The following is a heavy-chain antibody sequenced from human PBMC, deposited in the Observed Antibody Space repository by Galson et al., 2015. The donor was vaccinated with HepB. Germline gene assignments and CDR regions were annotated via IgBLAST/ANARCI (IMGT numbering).Heavy chain of an antibody. J-gene: IGHJ4*02. CDR1: GYSFTSYW. CDR2: IYPGDSDT. V-gene: IGHV5-51*01. CDR3: ARLGRRQPGYGSGSYYTAYYFDY. D-gene: IGHD3-10*01. Sequence: QSGAEVKKPGESLKISCKGSGYSFTSYWIGWVRQMPGKGLEWMGIIYPGDSDTRYSPSFQGQVTISADKSISTAYLQWSSLKASDTAMYYCARLGRRQPGYGSGSYYTAYYFDYWGQGTLVTVSS.